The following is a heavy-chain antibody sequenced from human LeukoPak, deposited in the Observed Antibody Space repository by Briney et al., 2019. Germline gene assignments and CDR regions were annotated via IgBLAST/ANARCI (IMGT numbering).Heavy chain of an antibody. D-gene: IGHD2-15*01. J-gene: IGHJ4*02. CDR1: GFTLSDYW. V-gene: IGHV3-74*01. CDR2: ISPDGTNR. CDR3: VRDGWATTPYDS. Sequence: PGGSLRLSCAASGFTLSDYWMNWVRQAPGKGPVWVSHISPDGTNRAYADSVKGRFTISRDSAKNTLYLQMNSLRVGDTAVCYCVRDGWATTPYDSWGQGTLVTVSS.